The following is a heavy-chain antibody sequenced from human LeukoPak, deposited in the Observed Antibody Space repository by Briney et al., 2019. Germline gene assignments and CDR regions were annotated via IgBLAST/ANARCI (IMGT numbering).Heavy chain of an antibody. Sequence: SETLSLTCTVSGGSISSYYWSWIQQPPGKGLEWIGYIYYSGSTNYNPSLKSRVTISVDTSKNQFSLKLSSVTAADTAVYYRARVSSVWGSCCYWSYYYYGMDVWGQGTTVTVSS. CDR1: GGSISSYY. J-gene: IGHJ6*02. D-gene: IGHD3-16*01. CDR3: ARVSSVWGSCCYWSYYYYGMDV. V-gene: IGHV4-59*01. CDR2: IYYSGST.